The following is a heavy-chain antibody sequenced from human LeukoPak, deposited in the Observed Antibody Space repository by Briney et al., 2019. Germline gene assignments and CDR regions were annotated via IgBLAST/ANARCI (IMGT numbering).Heavy chain of an antibody. CDR3: ARDRELGWFDP. D-gene: IGHD1-26*01. CDR1: GGTFSSYA. Sequence: SVKVSCKASGGTFSSYAISWVRQAPGRGLEWMGGIIPIFGTANYAQKFQGRVTITTDESTSTAYMELSSLRSEDTAVYYCARDRELGWFDPWGQGTLVTVSS. CDR2: IIPIFGTA. J-gene: IGHJ5*02. V-gene: IGHV1-69*05.